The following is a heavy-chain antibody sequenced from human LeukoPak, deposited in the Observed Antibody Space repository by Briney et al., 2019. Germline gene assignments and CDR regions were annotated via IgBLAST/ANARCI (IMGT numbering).Heavy chain of an antibody. V-gene: IGHV4-34*01. Sequence: ETLSLTCAVYGGPFSGHYWSWVRQPPGKGLEWIGEINHSGSTNYNPSLTSRVTISIDTSKNQFSLKLSSVTAADTTVYYCARAGPGPLDYWGQGTLVTVSS. CDR2: INHSGST. CDR3: ARAGPGPLDY. CDR1: GGPFSGHY. J-gene: IGHJ4*02.